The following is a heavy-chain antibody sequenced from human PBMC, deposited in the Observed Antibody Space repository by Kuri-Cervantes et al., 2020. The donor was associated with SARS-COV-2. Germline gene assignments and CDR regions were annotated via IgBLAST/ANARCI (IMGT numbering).Heavy chain of an antibody. CDR3: AKDIFPHSFGGSSPDY. D-gene: IGHD3-16*01. V-gene: IGHV3-7*03. CDR2: IKQDGSEK. Sequence: GGSLRLSCAASGFTFSSYWMSWVRQAPGKGLEWVANIKQDGSEKYYVDSVKGRFTISRDNAKNSLYLQMNSLRTEDTALYYCAKDIFPHSFGGSSPDYWGQGTLVTDSS. CDR1: GFTFSSYW. J-gene: IGHJ4*02.